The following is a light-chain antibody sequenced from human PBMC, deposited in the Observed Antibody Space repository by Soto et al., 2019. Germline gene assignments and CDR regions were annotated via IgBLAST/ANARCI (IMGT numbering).Light chain of an antibody. CDR3: QQYYSTPYT. Sequence: DIVMTQSPDSLAVSLGERATINCKSSQSVLYSSNNANYLAWYQQKPGQPPKLLIHWASARETGVPDRFSGSGSGTDFTVAISSLQTEDVSVYYCQQYYSTPYTFGQGTKLEIK. V-gene: IGKV4-1*01. CDR1: QSVLYSSNNANY. J-gene: IGKJ2*01. CDR2: WAS.